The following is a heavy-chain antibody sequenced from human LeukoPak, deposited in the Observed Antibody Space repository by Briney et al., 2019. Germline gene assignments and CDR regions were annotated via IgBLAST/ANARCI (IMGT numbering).Heavy chain of an antibody. CDR3: ARDAAGTVDL. D-gene: IGHD6-13*01. CDR1: GGSISSYY. CDR2: IYYSGST. Sequence: PSETLSLTCTVSGGSISSYYWSWIRQPPGKGLEWIGYIYYSGSTNYNPSLKSRVTISVDTSKNQFSLKLSSVTAADTAVYYCARDAAGTVDLWGRGTLVTVSS. J-gene: IGHJ2*01. V-gene: IGHV4-59*12.